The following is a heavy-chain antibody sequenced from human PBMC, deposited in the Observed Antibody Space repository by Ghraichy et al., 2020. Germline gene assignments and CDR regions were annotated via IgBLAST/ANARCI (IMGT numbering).Heavy chain of an antibody. CDR3: AKSASSGWDYFDY. CDR1: RFTFSSNG. CDR2: VSASGGST. V-gene: IGHV3-23*01. J-gene: IGHJ4*02. D-gene: IGHD6-19*01. Sequence: GGSLRLSCAASRFTFSSNGMSWVRLAPGKGLEWVSGVSASGGSTYYADSVKGRLTISRDNSKNTLYLQMNSLRAEDTAVYYCAKSASSGWDYFDYWGQGTLVTVSS.